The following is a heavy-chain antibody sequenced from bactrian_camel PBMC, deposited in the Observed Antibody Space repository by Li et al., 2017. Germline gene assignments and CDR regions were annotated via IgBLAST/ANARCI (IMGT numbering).Heavy chain of an antibody. Sequence: QVQLVESGGGLVQAGESLGLACKASRITYYMAWFRQAPGKEREGIAGIYTDVSRTYYADSVKGRFTISQDNAKNIIYLQMSSLTPDDTAMYYCAAGTRIIVGDYCDGITAWGQGTQVTVS. J-gene: IGHJ6*01. CDR1: RITYY. V-gene: IGHV3S6*01. CDR2: IYTDVSRT. D-gene: IGHD3*01. CDR3: AAGTRIIVGDYCDGITA.